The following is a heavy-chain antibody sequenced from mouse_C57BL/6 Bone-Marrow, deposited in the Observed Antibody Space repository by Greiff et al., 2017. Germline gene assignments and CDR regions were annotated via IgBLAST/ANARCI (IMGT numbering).Heavy chain of an antibody. V-gene: IGHV1-59*01. CDR3: ARYYGS. Sequence: QVQLQQPGAELVRPGTSVKLSCKASGYTFTSYWMHWVKQRPGQGLEWIGVIDPSDSYTNYNQKFKGKATLTVDTSSSTAYIQLSSLTSEDSAVYYCARYYGSWGQGTLVTVSA. J-gene: IGHJ3*01. CDR2: IDPSDSYT. CDR1: GYTFTSYW. D-gene: IGHD1-1*01.